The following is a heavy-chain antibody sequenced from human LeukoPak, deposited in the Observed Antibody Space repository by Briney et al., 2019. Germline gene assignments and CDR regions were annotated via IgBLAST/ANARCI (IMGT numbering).Heavy chain of an antibody. CDR3: ARGGGYCSGGSCYSGGDYFDY. CDR1: GYTFTSYY. CDR2: INPSGGST. V-gene: IGHV1-46*01. D-gene: IGHD2-15*01. Sequence: ASVKVSCKASGYTFTSYYMHWVRQAPGQGLEWMGIINPSGGSTSYAQKFQGRVTMTRDMSTSTVYMELSSLRSEDTAVYYCARGGGYCSGGSCYSGGDYFDYWGQGTLVTVSS. J-gene: IGHJ4*02.